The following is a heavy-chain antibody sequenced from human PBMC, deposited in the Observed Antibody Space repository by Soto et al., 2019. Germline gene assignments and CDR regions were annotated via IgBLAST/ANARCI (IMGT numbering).Heavy chain of an antibody. Sequence: QVQLVESGGGEVQPGTSLRLACAGSGFTLSNIGMQWVRQAPGKGLEWVAVISAGGNTKYYADSVKGRFTISRDNSKNTLFLQMNSLRTEDTAVYYCAKESGGERYAAYFDLWGQGTLVTVSA. J-gene: IGHJ4*02. CDR2: ISAGGNTK. CDR1: GFTLSNIG. CDR3: AKESGGERYAAYFDL. V-gene: IGHV3-30*18. D-gene: IGHD2-21*01.